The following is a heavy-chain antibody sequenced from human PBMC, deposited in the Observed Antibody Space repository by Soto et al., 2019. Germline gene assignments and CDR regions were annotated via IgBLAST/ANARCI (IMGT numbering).Heavy chain of an antibody. V-gene: IGHV3-30*03. J-gene: IGHJ4*02. CDR3: ASLGRVHSSSWYGKIDY. Sequence: PGGSLRLSCAASAFTFSSYGMHWVRQAPGKGLEWAAVISYDGSNKYYADSVKGRFTISRDNSKNTLYLQMNSLRAEDTAVYYCASLGRVHSSSWYGKIDYWGQGTLVTVSS. CDR2: ISYDGSNK. CDR1: AFTFSSYG. D-gene: IGHD6-13*01.